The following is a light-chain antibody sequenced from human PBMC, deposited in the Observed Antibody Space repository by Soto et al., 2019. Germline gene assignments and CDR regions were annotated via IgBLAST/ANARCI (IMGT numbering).Light chain of an antibody. CDR3: CSFAGSFSYV. CDR2: DVT. J-gene: IGLJ1*01. Sequence: QSVLTQPRSVSGSPGQSVTISCTGTSSDVGRYDYVSWYQQHPGKAPKLIIYDVTERPAGVPDRFSGSKSGNTASLPISGLQAEDEADYSCCSFAGSFSYVFGGGTKVTGL. CDR1: SSDVGRYDY. V-gene: IGLV2-11*01.